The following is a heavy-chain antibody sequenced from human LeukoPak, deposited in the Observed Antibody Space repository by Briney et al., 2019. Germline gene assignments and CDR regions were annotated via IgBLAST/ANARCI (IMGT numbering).Heavy chain of an antibody. CDR2: INHSGST. D-gene: IGHD4-17*01. CDR3: ARHEGDYGDYVGGDLYFNYYMDV. J-gene: IGHJ6*03. CDR1: GGSVSGYY. Sequence: SETLSLTCDVYGGSVSGYYWSWIRQPPGKGLEWIGEINHSGSTNHNPSLKSRVTISVDTSKNQFFLNLTSVTAADTSAYYCARHEGDYGDYVGGDLYFNYYMDVWGKGTTVTISS. V-gene: IGHV4-34*01.